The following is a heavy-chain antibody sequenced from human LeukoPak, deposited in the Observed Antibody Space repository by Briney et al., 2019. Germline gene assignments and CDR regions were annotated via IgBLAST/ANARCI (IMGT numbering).Heavy chain of an antibody. J-gene: IGHJ4*03. CDR2: ISYDGSNK. CDR3: ARDRGRDGYIDY. CDR1: GFTFSSYA. V-gene: IGHV3-30*04. D-gene: IGHD5-24*01. Sequence: GGSLRLSCAASGFTFSSYAMHWVRQAPGKGLEWVAVISYDGSNKYYADSVKGRFTISRDNSKNTLYLQMNSLRAEDTAVYYCARDRGRDGYIDYWGQGTLVTVSS.